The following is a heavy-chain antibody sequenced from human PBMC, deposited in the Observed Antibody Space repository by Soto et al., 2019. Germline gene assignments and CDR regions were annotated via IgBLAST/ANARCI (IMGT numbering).Heavy chain of an antibody. J-gene: IGHJ4*02. Sequence: GGSLRLSCAASGFTFSSYGMHWVRQAPGKGLEWVAVISYDGSNKYYADSVKGRFTISRDNSKNTLYLQMNSLRAEDTAVYYCAKDLHYYGSGSYYNADYWGQGTLVTVSS. CDR3: AKDLHYYGSGSYYNADY. V-gene: IGHV3-30*18. D-gene: IGHD3-10*01. CDR1: GFTFSSYG. CDR2: ISYDGSNK.